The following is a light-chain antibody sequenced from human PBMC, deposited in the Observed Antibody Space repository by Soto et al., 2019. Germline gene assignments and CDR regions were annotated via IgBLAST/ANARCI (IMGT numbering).Light chain of an antibody. CDR2: ANN. Sequence: QSVLTQPPSVSGAPGQRVTISCTGNNSDIGAGYDVHWYQQLPGTAPKLVIYANNNRPSGVPDRFSASKSGTSASLAITGLQADDEADYYCQSYDSSLRGVFGTGTKLTVL. CDR3: QSYDSSLRGV. V-gene: IGLV1-40*01. J-gene: IGLJ1*01. CDR1: NSDIGAGYD.